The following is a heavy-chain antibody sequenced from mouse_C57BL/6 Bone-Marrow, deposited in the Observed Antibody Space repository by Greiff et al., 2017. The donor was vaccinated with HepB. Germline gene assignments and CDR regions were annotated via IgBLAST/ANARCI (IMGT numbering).Heavy chain of an antibody. V-gene: IGHV3-6*01. Sequence: EVKLQESGPGLVKPSQSLSLTCSVTGYSITSGYYWNWIRQFPGNKLEWMGYISYDGSNNYNPSLKNRISITRDTSKNQFFLKLNSVTTEDTATYYCARERETFITTVVPYFDYWGQGTTLTVSS. CDR3: ARERETFITTVVPYFDY. J-gene: IGHJ2*01. CDR1: GYSITSGYY. CDR2: ISYDGSN. D-gene: IGHD1-1*01.